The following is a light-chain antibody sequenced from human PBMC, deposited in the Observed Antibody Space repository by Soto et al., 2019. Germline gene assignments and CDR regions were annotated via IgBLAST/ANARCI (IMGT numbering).Light chain of an antibody. CDR2: DDS. V-gene: IGLV3-21*02. CDR3: QVWDSSTDQLYV. J-gene: IGLJ1*01. CDR1: TIASKG. Sequence: SYELTQPPSVSVAPGQTARITCGGDTIASKGMHWYQQKPGQAPVLVVHDDSDRPSGIPERFSGSISWNTATLTISRVEAGDEADYYCQVWDSSTDQLYVFGTGTKLTVL.